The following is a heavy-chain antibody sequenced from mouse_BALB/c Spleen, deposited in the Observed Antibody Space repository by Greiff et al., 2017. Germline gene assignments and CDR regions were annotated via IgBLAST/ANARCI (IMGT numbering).Heavy chain of an antibody. CDR1: GYTFTSYW. CDR2: INPSTGYT. CDR3: ARSPAPFDY. D-gene: IGHD1-2*01. J-gene: IGHJ2*01. Sequence: QVHVKQSGAELAKPGASVKMSCKASGYTFTSYWMHWVKQRPGQGLEWIGYINPSTGYTEYNQKFKDKATLTADKSSSTAYMQLSSLTSEDSAVYYCARSPAPFDYWGQGTTLTVSS. V-gene: IGHV1-7*01.